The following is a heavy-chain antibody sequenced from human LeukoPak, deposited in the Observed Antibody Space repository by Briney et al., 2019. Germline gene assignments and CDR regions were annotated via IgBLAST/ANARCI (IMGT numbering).Heavy chain of an antibody. J-gene: IGHJ6*02. CDR3: AKNTDVGSSWLSYYYYGMDV. Sequence: ASVKVSCKASGYTFTGYYMHWVRQAPGQGLEWMGWINPNSGGTNYAQKFQGRVTMTRDTSISTAYMELSRLRSDDTAVYYCAKNTDVGSSWLSYYYYGMDVWGQGTTVTVSS. CDR1: GYTFTGYY. D-gene: IGHD6-13*01. V-gene: IGHV1-2*02. CDR2: INPNSGGT.